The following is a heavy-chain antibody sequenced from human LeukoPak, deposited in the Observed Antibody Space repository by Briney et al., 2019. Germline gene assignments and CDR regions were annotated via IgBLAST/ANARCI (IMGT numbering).Heavy chain of an antibody. Sequence: ASVKVSCKACGYTFTSYDIKWVRQATGQGLEWMGWMNPNSGNTGYAQKFQGRVTITRNTSISTAYMELSSLRSEDAAVYYCATSKQPRNWSDPWGQGTLVTVSS. D-gene: IGHD6-13*01. V-gene: IGHV1-8*03. CDR2: MNPNSGNT. J-gene: IGHJ5*02. CDR1: GYTFTSYD. CDR3: ATSKQPRNWSDP.